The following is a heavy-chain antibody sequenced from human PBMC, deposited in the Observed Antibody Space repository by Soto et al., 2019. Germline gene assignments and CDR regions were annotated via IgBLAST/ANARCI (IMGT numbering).Heavy chain of an antibody. CDR3: ASSVLVPSTMNYFDF. Sequence: GESLKISCSASGYSFTNYYLAWVRQMPGKGLEWMGIIYPVDFGTRYSPSFQGQVTISVDRSIRTAYLQWDSLKASDTAMYYCASSVLVPSTMNYFDFWGQGTLVTVSS. CDR1: GYSFTNYY. J-gene: IGHJ4*02. CDR2: IYPVDFGT. D-gene: IGHD1-26*01. V-gene: IGHV5-51*01.